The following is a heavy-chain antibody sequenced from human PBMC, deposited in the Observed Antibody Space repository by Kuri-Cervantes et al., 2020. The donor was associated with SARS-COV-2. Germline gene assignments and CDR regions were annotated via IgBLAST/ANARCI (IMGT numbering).Heavy chain of an antibody. J-gene: IGHJ4*02. CDR1: GFTFSSYS. Sequence: GESLKISCAASGFTFSSYSMNWVRQAPGKGLEWVSAISGSGGSTYYADSVKGRFTISRDNSKNTLYLQMNSLRAEDTAVYYCAKDQAVAGTPSPFDYWGQGTLVTVSS. CDR2: ISGSGGST. CDR3: AKDQAVAGTPSPFDY. V-gene: IGHV3-23*01. D-gene: IGHD6-19*01.